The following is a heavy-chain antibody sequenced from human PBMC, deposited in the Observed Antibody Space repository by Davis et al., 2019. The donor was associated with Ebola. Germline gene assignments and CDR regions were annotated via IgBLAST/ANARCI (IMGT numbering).Heavy chain of an antibody. J-gene: IGHJ4*02. D-gene: IGHD3-10*01. CDR2: ISSSSSYT. V-gene: IGHV3-11*06. Sequence: GESLKISCAASGFTFSDYYMSWIRQAPGKGLEWVSYISSSSSYTNYADSVKGRFTISRDNAKNSLYLQMNSLRAEDTAVYYCARDPTMVRGVIKGLYYFDYWGQGTLVTVSS. CDR3: ARDPTMVRGVIKGLYYFDY. CDR1: GFTFSDYY.